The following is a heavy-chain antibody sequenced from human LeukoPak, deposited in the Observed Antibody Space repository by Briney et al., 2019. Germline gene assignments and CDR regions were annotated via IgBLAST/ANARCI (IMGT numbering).Heavy chain of an antibody. Sequence: GGSLRLSCAASGFTFSSYSMNWVRQAPGKGLEWVSSISSSSSYKYYADSVKARFTISRDNAKNSLYLQMNSLRAEDTAVYYCAREEGIDGSGYYYVLGYWGQGALVTVSS. CDR1: GFTFSSYS. CDR3: AREEGIDGSGYYYVLGY. V-gene: IGHV3-21*01. D-gene: IGHD3-22*01. CDR2: ISSSSSYK. J-gene: IGHJ4*02.